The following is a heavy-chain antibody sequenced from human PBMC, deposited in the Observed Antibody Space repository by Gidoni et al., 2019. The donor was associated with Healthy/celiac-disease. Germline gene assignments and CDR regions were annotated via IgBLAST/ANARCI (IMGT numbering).Heavy chain of an antibody. CDR3: AKFGTGRIEIAARFVGYFDY. D-gene: IGHD6-6*01. CDR2: ISGSGGST. CDR1: GFTFSSKS. V-gene: IGHV3-23*01. Sequence: EVQLLESGGGLVQPGGALRLTCPASGFTFSSKSMHWVRQAPGKGLEWFSAISGSGGSTYYADSVKGRFTISRDNSKNTLYLKMNSLRAEDTAVYYCAKFGTGRIEIAARFVGYFDYWGQGTLVTVSS. J-gene: IGHJ4*02.